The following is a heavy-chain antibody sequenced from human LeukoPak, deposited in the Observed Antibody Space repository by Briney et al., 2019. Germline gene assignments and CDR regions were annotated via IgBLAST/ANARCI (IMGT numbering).Heavy chain of an antibody. D-gene: IGHD1-26*01. Sequence: GASVTVSFKVSGYTLTELPIHWVRQAPGKGLEWMGGFDPDDGETVYAQMFQGRVTMTEDTSSDTASMELSSLRSEDTAVYYCATGTSGSYYVGIVRPIDYWGQGTLVTVSS. V-gene: IGHV1-24*01. J-gene: IGHJ4*02. CDR2: FDPDDGET. CDR3: ATGTSGSYYVGIVRPIDY. CDR1: GYTLTELP.